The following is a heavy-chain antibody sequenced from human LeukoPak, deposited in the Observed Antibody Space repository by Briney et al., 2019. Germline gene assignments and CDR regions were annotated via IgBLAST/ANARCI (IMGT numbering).Heavy chain of an antibody. CDR1: GFIFSHYG. Sequence: GSLRLSCAASGFIFSHYGMSWVRQAPGKGLEWIGEINHSGSTNYNPSLKSRVTISVDTSKNQFSLKLSSVTAADTAVYYCARQGYYDSSGKGDYWGQGTLVTVSS. J-gene: IGHJ4*02. V-gene: IGHV4-34*01. CDR3: ARQGYYDSSGKGDY. CDR2: INHSGST. D-gene: IGHD3-22*01.